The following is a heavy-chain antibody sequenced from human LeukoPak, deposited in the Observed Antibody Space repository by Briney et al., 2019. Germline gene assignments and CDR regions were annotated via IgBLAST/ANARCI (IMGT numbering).Heavy chain of an antibody. D-gene: IGHD3-3*01. V-gene: IGHV1-18*01. J-gene: IGHJ4*02. CDR1: GYTFTSYG. Sequence: ASVKVSCKASGYTFTSYGISWVRQAPGQGLEWMGWISAYNGNTNYAQKLQGRVTMTTDTSTSTAYMELRSLRSDDTAVYYCARVQARGSGFWFVGGDLEWSHLDYWGQGTLVTVSS. CDR3: ARVQARGSGFWFVGGDLEWSHLDY. CDR2: ISAYNGNT.